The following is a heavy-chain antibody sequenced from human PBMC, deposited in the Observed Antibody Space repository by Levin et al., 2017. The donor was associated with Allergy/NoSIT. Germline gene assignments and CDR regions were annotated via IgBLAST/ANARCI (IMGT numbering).Heavy chain of an antibody. J-gene: IGHJ4*02. CDR1: GFTFSSYW. CDR3: ARGGYAIWDPRPFDY. Sequence: GGSLRLSCAASGFTFSSYWMSWVRQAPGKGLEWVANIKQDGSEKYYVDSVKGRFTISRDNAKNSLYLQMNSLRAEDTAVYYCARGGYAIWDPRPFDYWGQGTLVTVSS. D-gene: IGHD2-8*01. V-gene: IGHV3-7*01. CDR2: IKQDGSEK.